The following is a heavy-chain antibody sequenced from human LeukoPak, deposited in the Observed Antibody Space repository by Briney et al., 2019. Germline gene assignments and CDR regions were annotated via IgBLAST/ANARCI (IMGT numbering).Heavy chain of an antibody. Sequence: PGGSLRLSCAASEFTFNTYAVSWVRQAPGKGLEWVSAISGDGGITYYADSVRGRFTISRDNPKSTLYLQMNSLRAEDTAVYYCAKSSGPGGYYYYGMDVWGQGTTVTVSS. V-gene: IGHV3-23*01. CDR3: AKSSGPGGYYYYGMDV. CDR1: EFTFNTYA. J-gene: IGHJ6*02. D-gene: IGHD3-22*01. CDR2: ISGDGGIT.